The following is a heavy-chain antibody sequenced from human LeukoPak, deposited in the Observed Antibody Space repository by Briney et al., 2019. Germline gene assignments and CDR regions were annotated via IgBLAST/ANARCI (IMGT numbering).Heavy chain of an antibody. CDR3: ARERKSSTSMDY. J-gene: IGHJ4*02. Sequence: PGGSLRLSCAASGFTFSNYAMNWVRQAPGKGLEWVSSISGSGNYTYYTDSVRGRFTISRDNSKNTLYLQMNSLRAEDTAVYFCARERKSSTSMDYWGQGTLVTVSS. D-gene: IGHD2-2*01. V-gene: IGHV3-23*01. CDR2: ISGSGNYT. CDR1: GFTFSNYA.